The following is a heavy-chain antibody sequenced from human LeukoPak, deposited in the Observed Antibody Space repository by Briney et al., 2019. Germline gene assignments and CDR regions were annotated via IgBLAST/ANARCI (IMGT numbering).Heavy chain of an antibody. CDR3: AKDFHSSGWYYLFDY. CDR1: GFTFDDYA. CDR2: INWNSGSI. J-gene: IGHJ4*02. D-gene: IGHD6-19*01. V-gene: IGHV3-9*01. Sequence: GGSLRLSCAASGFTFDDYAMHWVRQAPGKGLEWVSGINWNSGSIGYADSVKGRFTISRDNAKNSLYLQMNSLRAEDTALYYCAKDFHSSGWYYLFDYWGQGTLVTVSS.